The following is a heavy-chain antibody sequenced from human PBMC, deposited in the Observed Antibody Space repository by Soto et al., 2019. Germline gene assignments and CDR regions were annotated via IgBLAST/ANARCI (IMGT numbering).Heavy chain of an antibody. V-gene: IGHV4-61*01. J-gene: IGHJ4*02. D-gene: IGHD4-17*01. CDR1: GSSVSNKTYY. CDR3: ARTTAVPNTLRSRYFFDY. CDR2: VYYSGTT. Sequence: SETLSLTCSVSGSSVSNKTYYWSWIRQPPGKRLEWIGYVYYSGTTNYNPSLKSRVTISVDLSKNQFSLRLSSVTTADTALYYCARTTAVPNTLRSRYFFDYWGQGTLVTVSS.